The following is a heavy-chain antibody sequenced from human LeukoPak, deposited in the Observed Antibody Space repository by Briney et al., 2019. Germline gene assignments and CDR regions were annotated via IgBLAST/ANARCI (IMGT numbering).Heavy chain of an antibody. CDR2: IYYSGST. V-gene: IGHV4-59*01. D-gene: IGHD2-15*01. Sequence: SETLSLTCTVSGGSISSYYWSWIRQPRGKGLEWIGYIYYSGSTNYNPSLKSRVTISVDTSKNQFSLKLSSVTAADTAVYYCARDRGASGYFDYWGQGTLVTVSS. CDR1: GGSISSYY. CDR3: ARDRGASGYFDY. J-gene: IGHJ4*02.